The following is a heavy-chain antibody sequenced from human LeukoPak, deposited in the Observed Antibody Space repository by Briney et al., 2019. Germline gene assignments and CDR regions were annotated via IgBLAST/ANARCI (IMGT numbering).Heavy chain of an antibody. J-gene: IGHJ5*02. CDR1: GYTFTSYD. CDR3: FIDGDHELEWFDP. Sequence: ASVKVSCKASGYTFTSYDINWVRQATGQGLEWMGWMNPNSGNTGYAQKFQGRVTMTRNTSISTAYMELSSLRSEDTAVYYCFIDGDHELEWFDPWGQGTLVTVSS. CDR2: MNPNSGNT. D-gene: IGHD4-17*01. V-gene: IGHV1-8*01.